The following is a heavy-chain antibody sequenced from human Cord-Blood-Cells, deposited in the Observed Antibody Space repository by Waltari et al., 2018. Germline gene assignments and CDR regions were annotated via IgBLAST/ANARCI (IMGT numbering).Heavy chain of an antibody. J-gene: IGHJ6*02. Sequence: QVQLQESGPGLVKPSQTLSLTCNVSGGPISSGSSYWSGIRPPAGKGREVIGYIYTSGSTNYNPSLKSRVTISVDTSKNQFSLKLSSVTAADTAVYYCARRIAAAGTIYYYGMDVWGQGTTVTVSS. CDR3: ARRIAAAGTIYYYGMDV. D-gene: IGHD6-13*01. CDR1: GGPISSGSSY. V-gene: IGHV4-61*09. CDR2: IYTSGST.